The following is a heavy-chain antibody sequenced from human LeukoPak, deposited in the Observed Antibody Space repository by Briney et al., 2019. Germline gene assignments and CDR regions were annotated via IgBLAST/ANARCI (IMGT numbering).Heavy chain of an antibody. CDR3: ARLGYCSGMDCYFDQ. J-gene: IGHJ4*03. V-gene: IGHV4-38-2*01. CDR1: GSSITSTYY. D-gene: IGHD2-15*01. CDR2: MHHSGST. Sequence: SETLSLTCAVSGSSITSTYYWGWVRQSPGKGLEWIVSMHHSGSTYHNPSLKSRAIISLDTSKNQFSLNLRFVTAADTAMYYCARLGYCSGMDCYFDQWGQGTLVTVSS.